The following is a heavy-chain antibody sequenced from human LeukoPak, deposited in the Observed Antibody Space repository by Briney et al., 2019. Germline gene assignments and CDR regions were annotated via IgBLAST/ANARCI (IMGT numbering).Heavy chain of an antibody. D-gene: IGHD1-1*01. CDR2: IYYSGST. Sequence: SETLSLTCTVSGGSISSYYWSWIRQPPGKGLEWIGYIYYSGSTNYNPSLKSRVTISVDTSKNQFSLKLSSVTAADTAVYYCARHGGEYNWNDGWFDPWGQGTLVTVSS. J-gene: IGHJ5*02. V-gene: IGHV4-59*08. CDR1: GGSISSYY. CDR3: ARHGGEYNWNDGWFDP.